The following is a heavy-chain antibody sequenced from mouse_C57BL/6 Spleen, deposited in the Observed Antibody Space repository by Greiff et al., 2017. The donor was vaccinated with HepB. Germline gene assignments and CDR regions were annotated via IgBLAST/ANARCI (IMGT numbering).Heavy chain of an antibody. D-gene: IGHD1-1*01. CDR2: INPGSGGT. CDR3: AYGSSYIFAY. CDR1: GYAFTNYL. V-gene: IGHV1-54*01. Sequence: VQLQQSGAELVRPGPSVKVSCKASGYAFTNYLIEWVKQRPGQGLEWIGVINPGSGGTNYNEKFKGKATLTADKSSSTAYLQLSSLTSEDSAVYFCAYGSSYIFAYWGQVTLVTVSA. J-gene: IGHJ3*01.